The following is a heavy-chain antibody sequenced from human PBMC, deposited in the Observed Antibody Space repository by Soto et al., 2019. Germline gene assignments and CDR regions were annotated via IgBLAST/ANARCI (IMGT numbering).Heavy chain of an antibody. J-gene: IGHJ5*02. Sequence: TSETLSLTCTVSGGSSSNYYWSWIRQPPGEGLEWIGYIYYSGSTYYNPSLRGRVTISVDTSKNQFSLQLSSVTAADTAVYYCASQYCSGGSCYPGWFDPWGQGTLVTVSS. D-gene: IGHD2-15*01. CDR3: ASQYCSGGSCYPGWFDP. V-gene: IGHV4-59*01. CDR2: IYYSGST. CDR1: GGSSSNYY.